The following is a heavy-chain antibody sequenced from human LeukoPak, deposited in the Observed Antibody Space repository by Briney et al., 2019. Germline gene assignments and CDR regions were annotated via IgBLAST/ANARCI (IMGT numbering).Heavy chain of an antibody. Sequence: GASVKVSCKASGYTFTSYGISWVRQAPGQGLEWMGWISAYNGNTNYAQKLQGRVTMTTDTSMSTAYMELRSLRSDDTAVYYCARDTDYYDSSGYYGYFDYWGQGTLVTVSS. D-gene: IGHD3-22*01. CDR2: ISAYNGNT. CDR1: GYTFTSYG. CDR3: ARDTDYYDSSGYYGYFDY. J-gene: IGHJ4*02. V-gene: IGHV1-18*01.